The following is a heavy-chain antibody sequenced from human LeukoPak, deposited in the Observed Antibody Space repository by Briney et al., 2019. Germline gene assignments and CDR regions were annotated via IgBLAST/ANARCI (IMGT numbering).Heavy chain of an antibody. D-gene: IGHD3-22*01. CDR1: GFTLTPSA. CDR2: IVVGSGIT. V-gene: IGHV1-58*02. J-gene: IGHJ6*02. Sequence: SVKVSCKASGFTLTPSAMQWVRQARGQRPEWIGWIVVGSGITNYAQKFQERVTITRDMSTSTAYLELNSLGSEDTAVYYCAADEYASSGYYYSPSTYYYSYGMDVWGRGTTVTVSS. CDR3: AADEYASSGYYYSPSTYYYSYGMDV.